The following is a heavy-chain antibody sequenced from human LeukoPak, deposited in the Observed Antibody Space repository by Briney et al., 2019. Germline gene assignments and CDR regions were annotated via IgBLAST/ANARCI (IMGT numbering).Heavy chain of an antibody. CDR2: IYTSGST. Sequence: MSSQTLSLTCTVSGGSISSGSYYWSWIRQPAGKGLEWIGRIYTSGSTNYNPSLKSRVTISVDTSKNQFSLKLSSVTAADTAVYYCARQSAERYFDWLSYWFDPWGQGTLVTVSS. CDR3: ARQSAERYFDWLSYWFDP. D-gene: IGHD3-9*01. CDR1: GGSISSGSYY. J-gene: IGHJ5*02. V-gene: IGHV4-61*02.